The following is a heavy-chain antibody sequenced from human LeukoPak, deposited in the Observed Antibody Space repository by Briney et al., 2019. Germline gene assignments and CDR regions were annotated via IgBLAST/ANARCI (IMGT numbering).Heavy chain of an antibody. Sequence: GGSLRLSCAASGFTFNNYVMSWVRQAPGKGLEWVSGIDYSGGNTNYADSVLGRFTVSRDNSKNTLYLQMNSLRAEDTAVYYCVATRVCGGVLLRPNCLYFENWGXGTLVSVSS. V-gene: IGHV3-23*01. CDR2: IDYSGGNT. CDR3: VATRVCGGVLLRPNCLYFEN. J-gene: IGHJ4*02. CDR1: GFTFNNYV. D-gene: IGHD3-10*01.